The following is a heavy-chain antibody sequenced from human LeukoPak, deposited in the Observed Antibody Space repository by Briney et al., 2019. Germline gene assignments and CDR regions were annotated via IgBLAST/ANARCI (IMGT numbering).Heavy chain of an antibody. D-gene: IGHD4-23*01. CDR1: GFTFNTYS. CDR2: ISSRSTTI. V-gene: IGHV3-48*02. CDR3: VRDFDGGNSYFGY. J-gene: IGHJ4*02. Sequence: GGSLRLSCAASGFTFNTYSMNWVRQAPGKGLEWVSYISSRSTTIYYTDSVKGRFTISRDNAKNSLYLQMNSLRDEDRAVYYFVRDFDGGNSYFGYWGQGALVTVSS.